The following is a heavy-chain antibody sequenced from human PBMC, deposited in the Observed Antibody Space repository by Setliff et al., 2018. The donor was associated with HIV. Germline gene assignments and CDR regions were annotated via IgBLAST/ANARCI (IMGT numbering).Heavy chain of an antibody. J-gene: IGHJ6*03. CDR1: GFTFSNYG. V-gene: IGHV3-30*02. Sequence: GGSLRLSCAASGFTFSNYGMHWIRQAPDKGLEWVAFIRYDGSNKYYADSVKGRFTISRDNSKNTLYLQINRLRSEDTAVYYCARGSSGWGIDFYYYYMDVWGKGTTVTVSS. CDR2: IRYDGSNK. CDR3: ARGSSGWGIDFYYYYMDV. D-gene: IGHD6-19*01.